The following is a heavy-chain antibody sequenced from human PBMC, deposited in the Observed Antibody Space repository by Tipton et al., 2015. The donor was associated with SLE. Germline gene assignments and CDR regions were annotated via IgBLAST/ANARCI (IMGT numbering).Heavy chain of an antibody. V-gene: IGHV4-61*02. J-gene: IGHJ2*01. Sequence: LRLSCTVSGGSISSGSYYWSWIRQPAGKGLEWIWRIYTSGSTNYNPSLKSRVTISVDTSKNQFSLKLSSVTAADTAVYYCARRRYSSSSRPHWYFDLWGRGTLVTVSS. CDR3: ARRRYSSSSRPHWYFDL. CDR1: GGSISSGSYY. CDR2: IYTSGST. D-gene: IGHD6-6*01.